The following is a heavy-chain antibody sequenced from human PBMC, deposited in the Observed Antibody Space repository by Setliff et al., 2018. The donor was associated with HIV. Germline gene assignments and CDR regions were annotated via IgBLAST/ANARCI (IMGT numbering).Heavy chain of an antibody. J-gene: IGHJ3*02. CDR3: ARASVGATGLYAFDI. D-gene: IGHD1-26*01. Sequence: SETLSLTCAVYGGSFSEYYWSWIRQPAGKGLEWIGHIYTSGSTNYNPSLKSRVTISVDTSKTQFSLRLSSVTAADTAVYYCARASVGATGLYAFDIWGQGTRVTVSS. CDR1: GGSFSEYY. CDR2: IYTSGST. V-gene: IGHV4-4*09.